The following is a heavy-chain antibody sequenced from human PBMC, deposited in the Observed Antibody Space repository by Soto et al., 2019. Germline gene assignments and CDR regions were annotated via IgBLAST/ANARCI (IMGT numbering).Heavy chain of an antibody. J-gene: IGHJ3*01. CDR1: GFTFSSYG. V-gene: IGHV3-30*18. D-gene: IGHD4-17*01. Sequence: QVQLVESGGGVVQPGRSLRLCCAASGFTFSSYGMHWVRQAPGKGLEGVAVTSYDGSKKYYADSVKGRFTISRDNSKNTLYLQMNSLRAEDTAVYCCVKKMSGYGDLQAFDVWGQGTMVTVSS. CDR2: TSYDGSKK. CDR3: VKKMSGYGDLQAFDV.